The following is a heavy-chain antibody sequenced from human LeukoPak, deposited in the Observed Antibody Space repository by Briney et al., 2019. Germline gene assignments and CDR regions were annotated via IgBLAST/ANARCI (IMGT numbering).Heavy chain of an antibody. J-gene: IGHJ5*02. CDR1: GGSFSGYY. V-gene: IGHV4-34*01. CDR2: INHSGST. CDR3: ARGGAYYYGSGSYYPNWLDP. D-gene: IGHD3-10*01. Sequence: SETLSLTCAVYGGSFSGYYWSWIRQPPGKGLEWIGEINHSGSTNYNPSLKSRVTISVDTSKNQFSLKLSSVTAADTAVYYCARGGAYYYGSGSYYPNWLDPWGQGTLVTVSS.